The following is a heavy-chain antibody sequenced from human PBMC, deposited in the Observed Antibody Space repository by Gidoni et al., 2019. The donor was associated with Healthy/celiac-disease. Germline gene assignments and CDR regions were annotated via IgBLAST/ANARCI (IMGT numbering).Heavy chain of an antibody. J-gene: IGHJ4*02. V-gene: IGHV3-23*04. CDR2: ISGSGGST. CDR3: AKGPLFDIVVVPAAIFLDY. Sequence: EVQLVESGGGLVQPGGSLRLSCAASGFPFSSYHMSWVRQAPGKGLEWVSAISGSGGSTYYADSVKGRVTISRDNSKNTLYLQMNSLRAEDTAVYYCAKGPLFDIVVVPAAIFLDYWGQGTLVTVSS. D-gene: IGHD2-2*01. CDR1: GFPFSSYH.